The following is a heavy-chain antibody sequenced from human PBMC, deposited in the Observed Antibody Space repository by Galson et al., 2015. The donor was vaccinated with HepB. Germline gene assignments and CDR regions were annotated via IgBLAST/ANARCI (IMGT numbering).Heavy chain of an antibody. Sequence: SLRLSCAASGFTFSSYAMHWVRQAPGKGLVWVSRINSDGSSTSYADSVKGRFTISRDNAKNTLYLQMNSLRAEDTAVYYCARALWGSYRLFDYWGQGTLVTVSP. D-gene: IGHD3-16*02. CDR3: ARALWGSYRLFDY. J-gene: IGHJ4*02. CDR1: GFTFSSYA. CDR2: INSDGSST. V-gene: IGHV3-74*01.